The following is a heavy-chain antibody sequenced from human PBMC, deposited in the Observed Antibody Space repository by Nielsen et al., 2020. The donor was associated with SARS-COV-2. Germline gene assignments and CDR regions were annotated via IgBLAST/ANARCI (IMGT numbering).Heavy chain of an antibody. CDR2: IIPIFGTA. CDR3: ARDRWGDCSGGSCYAVGFDP. J-gene: IGHJ5*02. Sequence: SVTFSCKASGVTFSSYAISWVRQAPVQVLEWMGGIIPIFGTANYAQKFQGRVTITADKSTSTAYMELSSLRSEDTAVYYCARDRWGDCSGGSCYAVGFDPWGQGTLVTVSS. V-gene: IGHV1-69*06. D-gene: IGHD2-15*01. CDR1: GVTFSSYA.